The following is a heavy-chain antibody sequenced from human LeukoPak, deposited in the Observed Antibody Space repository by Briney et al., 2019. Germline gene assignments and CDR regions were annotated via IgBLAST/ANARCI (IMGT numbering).Heavy chain of an antibody. CDR3: IRDSSSSFDY. CDR1: GYTFTTCW. CDR2: INSDGSNT. J-gene: IGHJ4*02. Sequence: GGSLRLSCADSGYTFTTCWIHWVRQAPGKGLVWVSLINSDGSNTGYADSVKGRFTISRDNAKNMVYLQMNSLRAEDTAVYYCIRDSSSSFDYWGQGTLVTVSS. V-gene: IGHV3-74*01. D-gene: IGHD6-13*01.